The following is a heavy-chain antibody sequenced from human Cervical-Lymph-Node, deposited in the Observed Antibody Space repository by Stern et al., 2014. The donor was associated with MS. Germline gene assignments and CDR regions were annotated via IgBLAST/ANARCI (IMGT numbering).Heavy chain of an antibody. V-gene: IGHV4-39*01. Sequence: QVQLQESGPGLVKPSETLSLTCAVSGGSISSSDYYWGWIRQPPGKGLEWIGRIHESGSTFYNPSLKSRVSTTSGKSKHQLHPRLSSVTAADTAMYYCARGLLWFGELKVNGFDPWGQGTLVTVSS. CDR1: GGSISSSDYY. D-gene: IGHD3-10*01. CDR2: IHESGST. J-gene: IGHJ5*02. CDR3: ARGLLWFGELKVNGFDP.